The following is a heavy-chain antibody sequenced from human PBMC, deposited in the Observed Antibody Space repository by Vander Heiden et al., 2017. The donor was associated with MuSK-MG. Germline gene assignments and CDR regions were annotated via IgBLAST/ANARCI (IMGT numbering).Heavy chain of an antibody. CDR1: GFTFRTYA. CDR2: ISYDGRRT. D-gene: IGHD5-12*01. Sequence: QVQLVESGGGVVQPGKSLRLSCTASGFTFRTYAMHWVRQAPGKGLEWVAFISYDGRRTYHADSVKGRITISRDDSKSTLYLQLSSLRADDTAIYYCARGGGYDYIAGAFDFWGPGTMVTVSS. V-gene: IGHV3-30*04. J-gene: IGHJ3*01. CDR3: ARGGGYDYIAGAFDF.